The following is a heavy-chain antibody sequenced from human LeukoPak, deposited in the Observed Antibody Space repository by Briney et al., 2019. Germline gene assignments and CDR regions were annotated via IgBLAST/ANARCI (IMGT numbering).Heavy chain of an antibody. CDR3: AKDGLNSIAAAVWFDP. J-gene: IGHJ5*02. CDR1: GFTCSSYA. Sequence: GGSLRLSCAASGFTCSSYAMSWVRQAPGKGLEWVSAISGSGGSTYYADSVKGRFTISRDNSKNTLYLQMNSLRAEDTAVYYCAKDGLNSIAAAVWFDPWGQGTLVTVSS. CDR2: ISGSGGST. V-gene: IGHV3-23*01. D-gene: IGHD6-13*01.